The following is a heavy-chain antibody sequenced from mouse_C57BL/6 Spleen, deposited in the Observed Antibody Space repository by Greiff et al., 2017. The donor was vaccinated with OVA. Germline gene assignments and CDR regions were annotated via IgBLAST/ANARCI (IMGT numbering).Heavy chain of an antibody. V-gene: IGHV1-53*01. D-gene: IGHD2-5*01. Sequence: QVQLQQPGPELVKPGASVKLSCKASGYTFTSYWMHWVKQRPGQGLEWIGNINPSNGGTNYNEKFKSKATLTVDKSSSTAYMQLSSLTSEDSAVYYCARSIYSNYAMDYWGQGTSVTVSS. J-gene: IGHJ4*01. CDR2: INPSNGGT. CDR3: ARSIYSNYAMDY. CDR1: GYTFTSYW.